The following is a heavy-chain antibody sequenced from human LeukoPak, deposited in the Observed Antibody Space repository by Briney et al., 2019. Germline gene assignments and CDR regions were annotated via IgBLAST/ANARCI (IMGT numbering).Heavy chain of an antibody. CDR1: GGSISSYY. D-gene: IGHD2-15*01. V-gene: IGHV4-59*01. CDR3: AREREYCRGGSCRRWFDP. CDR2: IYYSGST. J-gene: IGHJ5*02. Sequence: PSETLSLTCTVSGGSISSYYWNWIRQPPGKGLEWIGYIYYSGSTNFNPSLKSRVTISVDTSKNHFSLKLSSVTAADTAVYYCAREREYCRGGSCRRWFDPWGQGTLVTVSS.